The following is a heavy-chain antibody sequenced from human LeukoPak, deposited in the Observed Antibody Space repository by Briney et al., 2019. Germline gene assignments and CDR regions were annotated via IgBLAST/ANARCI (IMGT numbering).Heavy chain of an antibody. CDR3: ARSYSTGYRGFDY. V-gene: IGHV3-66*01. D-gene: IGHD6-19*01. Sequence: SGGSLRLSCAASGFTVSSNYMNWVRQAPGKGLEWVSVIHGGGITYYAGSVKGRFTISRDNSKSTLYLQMNSLRAEDTAVYYCARSYSTGYRGFDYWGQGTLVTVSS. CDR1: GFTVSSNY. CDR2: IHGGGIT. J-gene: IGHJ4*02.